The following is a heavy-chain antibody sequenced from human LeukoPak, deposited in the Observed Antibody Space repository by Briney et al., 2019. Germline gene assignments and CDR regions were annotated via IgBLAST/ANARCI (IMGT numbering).Heavy chain of an antibody. D-gene: IGHD4-17*01. CDR1: GGTFSSYA. CDR2: IIPIFGIA. CDR3: ARCEMSRGVSTVTTRTYYYYYGMDV. Sequence: GSSVKVSCKASGGTFSSYAISWVRQAPGQGLEWMGRIIPIFGIANYAQKFQGRVTITADKSTSTAYMELSSLRSEDTAVYYCARCEMSRGVSTVTTRTYYYYYGMDVWGQGTTVTVSS. V-gene: IGHV1-69*04. J-gene: IGHJ6*02.